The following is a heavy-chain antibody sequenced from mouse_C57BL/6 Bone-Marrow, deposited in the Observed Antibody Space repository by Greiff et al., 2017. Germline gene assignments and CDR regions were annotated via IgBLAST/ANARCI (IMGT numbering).Heavy chain of an antibody. CDR3: TTLYYDYGAY. D-gene: IGHD2-4*01. V-gene: IGHV14-4*01. Sequence: EVQLQESGAELVRPGASVKLSCTASGFNIKDDYMHWVKQRPEQGLEWIGWIDPENGDTEYASKFQGKATITADTSSNTAYLQLSSLTSEDTAVYYCTTLYYDYGAYWGQGTLVTVSA. CDR1: GFNIKDDY. J-gene: IGHJ3*01. CDR2: IDPENGDT.